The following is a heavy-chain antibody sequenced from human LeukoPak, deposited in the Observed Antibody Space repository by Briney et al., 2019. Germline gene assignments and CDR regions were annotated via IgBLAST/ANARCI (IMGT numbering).Heavy chain of an antibody. CDR2: IYYNGSP. V-gene: IGHV4-59*01. J-gene: IGHJ3*02. Sequence: SGTLSLTCTVSGASISSYYWSWIRQPPGKGLEWIGYIYYNGSPNYNPSLKSRVTMSLDTSENQFSLKLTSVTAADTAVYYCARCRGYSSSWARTFDIWGQGTMVTVSS. CDR3: ARCRGYSSSWARTFDI. CDR1: GASISSYY. D-gene: IGHD6-13*01.